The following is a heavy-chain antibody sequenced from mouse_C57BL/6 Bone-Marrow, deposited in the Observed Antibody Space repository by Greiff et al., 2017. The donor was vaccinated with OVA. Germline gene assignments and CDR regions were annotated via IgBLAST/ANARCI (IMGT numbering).Heavy chain of an antibody. V-gene: IGHV10-1*01. CDR3: VRHQGGNYDYDGGMDD. D-gene: IGHD2-4*01. CDR2: IRSKSNNYAT. CDR1: GFSFNTYA. J-gene: IGHJ4*01. Sequence: EVQRVESGGGLVQPKGSLKLSCAASGFSFNTYAMNWVRQAPGKGLEWVARIRSKSNNYATYYADSVKDRFTISRDDSESMLYLQMNNLKTEDTAVYYCVRHQGGNYDYDGGMDDWGQGTSVTVSS.